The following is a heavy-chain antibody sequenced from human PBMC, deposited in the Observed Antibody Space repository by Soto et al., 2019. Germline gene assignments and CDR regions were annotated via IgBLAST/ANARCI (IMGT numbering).Heavy chain of an antibody. CDR2: ISSSGSTI. J-gene: IGHJ4*02. D-gene: IGHD6-13*01. CDR1: GFTFSDYY. CDR3: GTGPTSISYRPRYCFDS. Sequence: GGSLRLSCAASGFTFSDYYMSWIRQAPGKGLEWVSYISSSGSTIYYADSVKGRFTISRDNAKNSLYLQMNSLRAEDTAVYYCGTGPTSISYRPRYCFDSWGQGTLVTVSS. V-gene: IGHV3-11*01.